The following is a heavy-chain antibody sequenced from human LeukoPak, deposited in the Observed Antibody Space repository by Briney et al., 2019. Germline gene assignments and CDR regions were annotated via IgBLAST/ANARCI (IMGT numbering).Heavy chain of an antibody. V-gene: IGHV4-61*02. CDR1: GGSISSGSYY. J-gene: IGHJ6*03. CDR3: ARVKWDSGYDPYYYYYYMDV. D-gene: IGHD5-12*01. Sequence: SETLSLTCTVSGGSISSGSYYWSWIRQPAGKGLEWIGRIYTSGSTNYNPSLKSRVTISVDTSKNQFSLKLSSVTAADTAMYYCARVKWDSGYDPYYYYYYMDVWGKGTTVTISS. CDR2: IYTSGST.